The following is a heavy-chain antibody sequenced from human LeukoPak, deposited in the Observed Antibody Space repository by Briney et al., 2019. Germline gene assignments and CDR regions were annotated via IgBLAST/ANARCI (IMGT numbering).Heavy chain of an antibody. J-gene: IGHJ5*02. D-gene: IGHD6-13*01. V-gene: IGHV3-11*04. CDR2: ISSSGSTI. CDR1: GFTFSDYQ. Sequence: GGSLRLSCAASGFTFSDYQMSWIRQAPGKGLEWLSYISSSGSTIYYADSVKGRFTISRDNAKNSLYLQMNSLRAEDTAVYYCAKDRGSSWPITPNWFDPWGQGTLVTVSS. CDR3: AKDRGSSWPITPNWFDP.